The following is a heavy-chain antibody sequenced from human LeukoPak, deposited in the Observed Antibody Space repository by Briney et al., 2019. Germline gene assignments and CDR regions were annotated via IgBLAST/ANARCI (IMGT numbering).Heavy chain of an antibody. CDR2: IIPILGIA. CDR3: ARVEGDSSSWYDSSPFFDY. CDR1: GGTFSSYA. D-gene: IGHD6-13*01. J-gene: IGHJ4*02. Sequence: GGSVKVSCKASGGTFSSYAISRVRQAPGQGLEWMGRIIPILGIANYAQKFQGRVTITADKSTSTAYMELSSLRSEDTAVYYCARVEGDSSSWYDSSPFFDYWGQGTLVTVSS. V-gene: IGHV1-69*04.